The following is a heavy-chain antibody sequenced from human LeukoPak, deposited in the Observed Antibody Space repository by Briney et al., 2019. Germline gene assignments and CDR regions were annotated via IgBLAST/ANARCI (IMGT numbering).Heavy chain of an antibody. V-gene: IGHV3-7*01. CDR2: IKEDGSEK. D-gene: IGHD3-16*01. Sequence: PGGPLRLSCAASGFTLSMYWMSWVRQAPGKGLEWVANIKEDGSEKYYVDSVKGRFTISRDNAKNSLYLQMNSLRAEDTAVYYCARDGPRLEEIYWGQGTLVTVSS. J-gene: IGHJ4*02. CDR1: GFTLSMYW. CDR3: ARDGPRLEEIY.